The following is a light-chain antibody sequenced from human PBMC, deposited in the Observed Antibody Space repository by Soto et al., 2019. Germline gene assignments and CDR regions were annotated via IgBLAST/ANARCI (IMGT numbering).Light chain of an antibody. J-gene: IGKJ4*01. V-gene: IGKV3D-20*02. CDR3: QQRSSWPLT. Sequence: IVLTQSPGTLSVSPGERATLSCRASQSVSSNYLAWYQQIPGQAPRLLIYGVSSRAAGIPDRFSGSGSGTEFTLTINRLEPEDFEVYYCQQRSSWPLTFGGGTKVDIK. CDR1: QSVSSNY. CDR2: GVS.